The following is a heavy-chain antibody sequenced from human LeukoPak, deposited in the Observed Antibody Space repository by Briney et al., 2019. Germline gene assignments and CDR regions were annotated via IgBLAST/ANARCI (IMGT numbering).Heavy chain of an antibody. J-gene: IGHJ4*02. V-gene: IGHV4-34*01. CDR2: INHSGTT. D-gene: IGHD2-2*01. CDR1: GGSFSDYY. CDR3: AREYCSSTSCYFDY. Sequence: SETLSLTCTVYGGSFSDYYWSWIRQPPGKGLEWIGEINHSGTTHYNPSLKSRVTISVDTSKNQFSLKLTSVTAADTAVYYCAREYCSSTSCYFDYWGQGTLVTVSS.